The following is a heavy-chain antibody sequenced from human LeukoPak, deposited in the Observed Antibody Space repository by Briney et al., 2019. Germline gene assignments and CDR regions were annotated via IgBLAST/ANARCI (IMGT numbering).Heavy chain of an antibody. J-gene: IGHJ4*02. CDR3: ASGYGDYTYFDY. CDR1: GGSISSYY. V-gene: IGHV4-59*01. D-gene: IGHD4-17*01. CDR2: FYYSGST. Sequence: SETLSLTCTVSGGSISSYYWNWIRQPPGKGLEWIGYFYYSGSTNYNPSLKSRVSISVDTSKNQFSLKLNSVTAADTAVYYCASGYGDYTYFDYWGQGTLVTVSS.